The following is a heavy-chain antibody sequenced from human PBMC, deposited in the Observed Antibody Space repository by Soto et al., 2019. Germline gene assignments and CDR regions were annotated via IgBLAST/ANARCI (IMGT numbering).Heavy chain of an antibody. D-gene: IGHD2-15*01. CDR2: ISGGGDTT. CDR1: GFSFSSYA. Sequence: GGSLRLSCAASGFSFSSYAMTWVRQAPGKGLEWVSGISGGGDTTYYAASVKGRCTISRANSRNTLFLQIDSLRAEDTAVYFCARRDQYSYGQADYWGQGTLVTVSS. CDR3: ARRDQYSYGQADY. J-gene: IGHJ4*02. V-gene: IGHV3-23*01.